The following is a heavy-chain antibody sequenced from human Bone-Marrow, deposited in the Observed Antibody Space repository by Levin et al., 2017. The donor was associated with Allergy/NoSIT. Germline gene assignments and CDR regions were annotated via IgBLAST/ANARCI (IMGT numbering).Heavy chain of an antibody. D-gene: IGHD3-16*01. CDR2: IPYGGST. Sequence: SQTLSLTCTVSGGSIRSTNQYWGWIRQTPGKGLECIGIIPYGGSTYYTPSLESRVTISVDTTKNQFSLRLDSVTAADTAVYYCARAGGIGAGLIDSWGQGTLVTVSS. V-gene: IGHV4-39*07. J-gene: IGHJ4*02. CDR1: GGSIRSTNQY. CDR3: ARAGGIGAGLIDS.